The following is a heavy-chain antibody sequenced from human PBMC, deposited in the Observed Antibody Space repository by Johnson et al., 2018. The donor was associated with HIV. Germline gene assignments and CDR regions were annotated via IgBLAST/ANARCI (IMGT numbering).Heavy chain of an antibody. V-gene: IGHV3-64*01. CDR1: GFTFSSNP. J-gene: IGHJ3*02. CDR2: ISSNGGST. D-gene: IGHD2-8*02. Sequence: VQLVESGGGVVQPGRSLRLSCAASGFTFSSNPMHWVRQAPGKGLEYVSAISSNGGSTYYANSVKGRFTISRDNSKNTLYLQVHSLRVEDTAVYYCARDVLGDGTYPPDAFDIWGQGTMVTVSS. CDR3: ARDVLGDGTYPPDAFDI.